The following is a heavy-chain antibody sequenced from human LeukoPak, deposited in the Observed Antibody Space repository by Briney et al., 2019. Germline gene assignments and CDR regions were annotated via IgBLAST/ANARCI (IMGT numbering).Heavy chain of an antibody. J-gene: IGHJ6*02. V-gene: IGHV3-72*01. Sequence: GGSLRLSCAASGFTFSDHYMDWVRQAPGKGLEWVGRTRNKANSYTTEYAASVKGRFTISRDDPKNSLYLQMNSLKTEDTAVYYCAREGTLTDCSGGSCYLYYYGMDVWGQGTTVTVSS. CDR1: GFTFSDHY. D-gene: IGHD2-15*01. CDR3: AREGTLTDCSGGSCYLYYYGMDV. CDR2: TRNKANSYTT.